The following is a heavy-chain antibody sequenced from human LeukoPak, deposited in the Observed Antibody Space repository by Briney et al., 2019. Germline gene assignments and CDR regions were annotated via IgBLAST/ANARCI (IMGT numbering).Heavy chain of an antibody. V-gene: IGHV3-21*01. Sequence: GGSLRLSCAGSGFTFSTDGMNWVRQAPGKGLEWVSSISPDSNFIPQADSVKGRFTISRDNAKNSLYPQMESLRVEDTAVYYCANFQTVGVKPFEHWGQGTLVTVSS. D-gene: IGHD1-26*01. CDR1: GFTFSTDG. J-gene: IGHJ5*02. CDR2: ISPDSNFI. CDR3: ANFQTVGVKPFEH.